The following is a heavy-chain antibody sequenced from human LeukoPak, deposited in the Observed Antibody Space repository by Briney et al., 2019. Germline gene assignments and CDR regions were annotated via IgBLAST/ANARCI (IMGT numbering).Heavy chain of an antibody. CDR3: AKDGAGVTADASDI. D-gene: IGHD2-21*02. J-gene: IGHJ3*02. CDR2: INGGGSTT. Sequence: GSLRLSCAASGFTFTSYAMSWVRQAPGKGLEWVSSINGGGSTTYHADSVKGRFTISRDNSKNTLYLQMSSLRAEDTAVYYCAKDGAGVTADASDIWGQGTMVTVSS. V-gene: IGHV3-23*01. CDR1: GFTFTSYA.